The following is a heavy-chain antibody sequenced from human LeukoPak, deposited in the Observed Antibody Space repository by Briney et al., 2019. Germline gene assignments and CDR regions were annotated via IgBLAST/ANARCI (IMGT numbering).Heavy chain of an antibody. CDR1: GGSISSSSYY. CDR3: ATLDVYFDY. CDR2: IYYSGRT. V-gene: IGHV4-39*01. J-gene: IGHJ4*02. D-gene: IGHD5-24*01. Sequence: NPSETLSLTCTVSGGSISSSSYYWGWIRQAPGKGLAWIASIYYSGRTYYNPSLKSRVTISVDTSKNQFSLKLSSVTAADTAVYYCATLDVYFDYWGQGTLVTVSA.